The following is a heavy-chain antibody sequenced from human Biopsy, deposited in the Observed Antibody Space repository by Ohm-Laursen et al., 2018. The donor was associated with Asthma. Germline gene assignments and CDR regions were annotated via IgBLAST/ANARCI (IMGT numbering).Heavy chain of an antibody. J-gene: IGHJ4*02. CDR1: GGTFNTYV. CDR3: ARKAGSCISRTCYSLDF. Sequence: SSVKVSCKSLGGTFNTYVIGWVRQAPGQGLEWMGGINSVFGTTTYPQKFQDRVTITADGSTSTVYMELSSLRSEDTAVYYCARKAGSCISRTCYSLDFWGRGTLVTVSS. V-gene: IGHV1-69*01. D-gene: IGHD2-2*01. CDR2: INSVFGTT.